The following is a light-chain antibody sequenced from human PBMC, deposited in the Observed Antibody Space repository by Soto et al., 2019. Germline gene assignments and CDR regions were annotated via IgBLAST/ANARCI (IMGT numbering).Light chain of an antibody. J-gene: IGKJ1*01. CDR2: DAS. Sequence: DIQMTQSPSILSASVGDRVTITCRASQSISRWVAWYQQKPGKAPKFLIYDASNLGSGVPSRFSGSGSGTEFTLTINSLQPEDFATYYCQQYSSYSLWAFGQGTKVDIK. V-gene: IGKV1-5*01. CDR3: QQYSSYSLWA. CDR1: QSISRW.